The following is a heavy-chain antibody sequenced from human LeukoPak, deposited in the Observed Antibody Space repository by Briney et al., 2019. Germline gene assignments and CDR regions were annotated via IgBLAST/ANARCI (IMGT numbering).Heavy chain of an antibody. CDR1: GGSVSSNNYQ. Sequence: SETLSLTCSVSGGSVSSNNYQWNWIRQPPGKGLEWIGDIYHSGSTNYNPSLKSRVTISVDTSKNQFSLKLSSVTAADTAVYYCARASNSGSYYLHWGQGTLVTVSS. V-gene: IGHV4-61*01. J-gene: IGHJ4*02. D-gene: IGHD1-26*01. CDR3: ARASNSGSYYLH. CDR2: IYHSGST.